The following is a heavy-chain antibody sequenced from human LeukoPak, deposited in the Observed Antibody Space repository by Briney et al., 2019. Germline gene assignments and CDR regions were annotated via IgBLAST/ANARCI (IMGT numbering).Heavy chain of an antibody. D-gene: IGHD1-14*01. V-gene: IGHV3-74*01. J-gene: IGHJ4*02. CDR2: MNEYSTTI. CDR3: ARGGVNPVDH. Sequence: GGSLRLTCAASGFPFNSFWMHWVRQAPGKGLVWVSDMNEYSTTIRYADSVKGRFTISRDNAKSILYLQMNNLRAEDTAMYFCARGGVNPVDHWGQGTLVTVSS. CDR1: GFPFNSFW.